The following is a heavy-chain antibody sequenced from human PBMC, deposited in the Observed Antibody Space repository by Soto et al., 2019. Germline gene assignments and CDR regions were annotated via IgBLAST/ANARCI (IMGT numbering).Heavy chain of an antibody. J-gene: IGHJ6*02. V-gene: IGHV3-30*18. CDR1: GFTFSSYG. Sequence: PGGSLRLSCAASGFTFSSYGMHWVRQAPGKGLEWVAVISYDGSNKYYADSVKGRFTISRDNSKNTLYLQMNSLRAEDTAVYYCAKVGGIVATITAYYYYGMDVWGQGTTVTVSS. CDR2: ISYDGSNK. D-gene: IGHD5-12*01. CDR3: AKVGGIVATITAYYYYGMDV.